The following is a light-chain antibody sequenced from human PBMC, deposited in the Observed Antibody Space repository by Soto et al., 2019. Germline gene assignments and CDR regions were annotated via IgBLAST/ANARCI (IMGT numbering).Light chain of an antibody. CDR1: NSDVGVYDF. CDR3: SSYTSSSTLV. CDR2: GVS. V-gene: IGLV2-14*03. J-gene: IGLJ1*01. Sequence: QSALTQPASVSGSPGQSITISCTGTNSDVGVYDFVSWYQHHPGKAPKLIIYGVSTRPSGVSNRFSGSKSGNTASLTISGLQAGDEADYYCSSYTSSSTLVFGTGTKVTVL.